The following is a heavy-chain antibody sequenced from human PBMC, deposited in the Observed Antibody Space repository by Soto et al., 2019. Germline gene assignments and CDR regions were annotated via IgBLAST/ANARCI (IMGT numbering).Heavy chain of an antibody. J-gene: IGHJ4*02. V-gene: IGHV3-33*01. Sequence: GGSLRLSCAASGFTFSSYGMHWVRQAPGKGLEWVAVIWYDGSNKYYADSVKGRFTISRDNSKNTLYLQMNSLRAEDTAVYYFARDHGYGGYNPLGAPNYYFDYWGQGTLVTVSS. CDR3: ARDHGYGGYNPLGAPNYYFDY. D-gene: IGHD5-12*01. CDR2: IWYDGSNK. CDR1: GFTFSSYG.